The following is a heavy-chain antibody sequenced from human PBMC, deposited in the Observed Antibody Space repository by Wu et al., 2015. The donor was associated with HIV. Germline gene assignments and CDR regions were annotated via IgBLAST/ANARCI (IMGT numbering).Heavy chain of an antibody. CDR1: GYTFTSYG. CDR3: ARAAVGPWYFDL. J-gene: IGHJ2*01. V-gene: IGHV1-18*01. Sequence: QVQLVQSGAEVKKPGASVKVSCKASGYTFTSYGISWVRQAPGQGLEWMGWISAYNGNTSYAQKFQGRVTVTTDTSTTTSYMELRSLKSDDTAIYYCARAAVGPWYFDLWGLAPWSLSPQ. D-gene: IGHD6-19*01. CDR2: ISAYNGNT.